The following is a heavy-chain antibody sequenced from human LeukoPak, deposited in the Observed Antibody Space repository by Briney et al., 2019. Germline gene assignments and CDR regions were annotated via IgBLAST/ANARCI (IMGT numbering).Heavy chain of an antibody. V-gene: IGHV1-69*13. Sequence: ASVKVSCKASGGTFSSYAISWVRQAPGQGLEWMGGFIPIFGTANYAQKFQGRVTITADESTSTAYMELSSLRFEDTAVYYCAYDSGRHLHFDYWGQGTLVTGPS. CDR1: GGTFSSYA. J-gene: IGHJ4*02. D-gene: IGHD5-12*01. CDR3: AYDSGRHLHFDY. CDR2: FIPIFGTA.